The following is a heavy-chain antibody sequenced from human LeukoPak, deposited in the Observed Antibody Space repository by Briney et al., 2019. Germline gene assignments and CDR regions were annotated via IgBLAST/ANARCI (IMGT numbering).Heavy chain of an antibody. CDR2: IYHSGST. CDR1: GCSISSGYY. J-gene: IGHJ4*02. V-gene: IGHV4-38-2*02. CDR3: ARDQLAARGFDY. Sequence: SETLSLTCTVSGCSISSGYYWGWIRQPPGKGLEWIGSIYHSGSTYYNPSLKSRVTISVDTSKNQFSLKLSSVTAADTAVYYCARDQLAARGFDYWGQGTLVTVSS. D-gene: IGHD6-6*01.